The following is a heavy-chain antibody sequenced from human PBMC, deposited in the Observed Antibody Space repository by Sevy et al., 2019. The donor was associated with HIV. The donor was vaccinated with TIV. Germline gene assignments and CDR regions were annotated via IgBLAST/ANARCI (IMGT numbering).Heavy chain of an antibody. CDR1: GSTLSNYG. Sequence: GGSLRLSCVASGSTLSNYGMHWVRQAPGKGLEWVATIWNDMTNKYYADSAKGRFTISRDNSKNTLYLQMNSLRAEDTAVYYCASLPNNYYDRGGYSGDDAFDIWGQGTMVTVSS. J-gene: IGHJ3*02. CDR3: ASLPNNYYDRGGYSGDDAFDI. CDR2: IWNDMTNK. V-gene: IGHV3-33*01. D-gene: IGHD3-22*01.